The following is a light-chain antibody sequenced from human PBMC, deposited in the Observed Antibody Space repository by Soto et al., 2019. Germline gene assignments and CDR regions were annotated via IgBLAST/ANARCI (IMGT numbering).Light chain of an antibody. CDR1: QSVSSTY. Sequence: EIALTQPPGTLSLSPGERATLSCRASQSVSSTYLAWYQQKPGQAPSLLIYGASRRATGIPHRYSGSGSGTDFTLTISRLEPEVFGLYYCQQYEISRTTFGGGTK. V-gene: IGKV3-20*01. CDR3: QQYEISRTT. J-gene: IGKJ4*01. CDR2: GAS.